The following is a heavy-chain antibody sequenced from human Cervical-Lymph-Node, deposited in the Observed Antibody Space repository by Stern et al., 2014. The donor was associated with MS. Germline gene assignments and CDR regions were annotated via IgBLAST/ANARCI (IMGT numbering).Heavy chain of an antibody. CDR1: GGTFSTYA. V-gene: IGHV1-69*01. CDR2: IIPIFGRA. CDR3: ARGWSYDILTGYSY. D-gene: IGHD3-9*01. Sequence: VQLVESGAEVKKPGSWVKVSCKASGGTFSTYAISWVRQAPGQGLEWMGGIIPIFGRANYAQKFQGRVTITADESTSTAYMELSSLRSEDTAVYYCARGWSYDILTGYSYWGQGTLVTVSS. J-gene: IGHJ4*02.